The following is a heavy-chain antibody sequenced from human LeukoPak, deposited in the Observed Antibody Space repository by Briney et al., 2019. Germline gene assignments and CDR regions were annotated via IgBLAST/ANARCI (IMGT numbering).Heavy chain of an antibody. J-gene: IGHJ4*02. Sequence: PGGSLRLSCAASGFSFRNSWMSWVRQAPGKGLEWVANIRQDGNEIYYMDSVKGRFTISRDNAKNSLDLVMSSLRVDDTAVYYCARDRGDGTQSPFYSWGQGTVVTVAS. D-gene: IGHD5-24*01. V-gene: IGHV3-7*01. CDR1: GFSFRNSW. CDR2: IRQDGNEI. CDR3: ARDRGDGTQSPFYS.